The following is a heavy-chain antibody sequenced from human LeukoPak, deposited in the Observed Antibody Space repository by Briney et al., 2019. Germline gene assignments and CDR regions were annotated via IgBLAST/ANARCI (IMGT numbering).Heavy chain of an antibody. J-gene: IGHJ6*02. V-gene: IGHV4-59*12. CDR1: GGSISSYY. Sequence: SETLSLTCTVSGGSISSYYWSWIRQPPGKGLEWIGYIYYSGSTNYNPSLKSRVTISVDTSKNQFSLKLSSVTAADTAVYYCARGKKYYYDSSGYPGWGGYYYYGMDVWGQGTTVTVSS. CDR2: IYYSGST. CDR3: ARGKKYYYDSSGYPGWGGYYYYGMDV. D-gene: IGHD3-22*01.